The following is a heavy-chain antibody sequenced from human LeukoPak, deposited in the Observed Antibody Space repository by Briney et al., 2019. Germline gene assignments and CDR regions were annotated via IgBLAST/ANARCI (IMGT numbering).Heavy chain of an antibody. Sequence: SQTLSLTCTVSSGSISSSNYYWSWIRQPAGKGLEWIGRISTIGSTNYNPSLNSRVTISIDTSKNQFSLKLSSVTAADTAVYYCARGLGGYCFDYWGQGTLVTVSS. CDR2: ISTIGST. J-gene: IGHJ4*02. CDR1: SGSISSSNYY. CDR3: ARGLGGYCFDY. D-gene: IGHD4-23*01. V-gene: IGHV4-61*02.